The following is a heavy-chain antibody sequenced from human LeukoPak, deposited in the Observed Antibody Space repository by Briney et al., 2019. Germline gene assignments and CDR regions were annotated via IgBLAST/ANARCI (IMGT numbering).Heavy chain of an antibody. V-gene: IGHV4-38-2*01. Sequence: SETLSLTCDVSGYSISSGYYWAWIRQSPGKGLEWIASIYNSGSTFYNPSLKSRVALSVDTSKNQFSLKLISVTAADTAVYYCARLFGVTTCDYWGQGTLVTVSS. J-gene: IGHJ4*02. D-gene: IGHD4-11*01. CDR3: ARLFGVTTCDY. CDR1: GYSISSGYY. CDR2: IYNSGST.